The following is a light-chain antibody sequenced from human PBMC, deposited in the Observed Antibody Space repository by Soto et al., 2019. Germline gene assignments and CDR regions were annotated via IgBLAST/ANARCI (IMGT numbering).Light chain of an antibody. CDR3: QQFDNLIT. J-gene: IGKJ4*01. CDR1: QRISNNY. Sequence: NVFSQSPPTPSFSPGERATPSRRASQRISNNYLAWYQQKPGLAPRLLIYDASNRAAGIPDRFSGSGSGTDFTLTISRLEPEDFAVYYCQQFDNLITFGGGTKVDIK. V-gene: IGKV3D-20*01. CDR2: DAS.